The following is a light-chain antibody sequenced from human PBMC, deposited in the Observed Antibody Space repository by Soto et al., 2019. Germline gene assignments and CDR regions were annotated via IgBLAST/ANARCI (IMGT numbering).Light chain of an antibody. CDR3: QSYDSTLSARYV. V-gene: IGLV2-14*01. CDR1: SSDVGGYNY. J-gene: IGLJ1*01. Sequence: QSALTQPASVSGSPGQSITISCTGTSSDVGGYNYVSWYQQHPGKAPKLMIYEVNYRPSGVSNRFSGSKSGNTASLTISGLQAEDEGDYYCQSYDSTLSARYVFGTGTKVTVL. CDR2: EVN.